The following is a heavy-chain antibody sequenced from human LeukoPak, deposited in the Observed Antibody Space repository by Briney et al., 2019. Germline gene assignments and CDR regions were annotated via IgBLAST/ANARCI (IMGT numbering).Heavy chain of an antibody. CDR1: GYTFTSYG. J-gene: IGHJ3*02. CDR3: ARLVCSSSSCWDSAAFDI. Sequence: ASVKVSCKASGYTFTSYGISRVRQAPGQGLEWMGWISAYNGNTNYVQKVQGRVIMTRDTSTSTAYMDVRSLRSDDTAVYYCARLVCSSSSCWDSAAFDIWGQGTMVTVSS. D-gene: IGHD2-15*01. V-gene: IGHV1-18*01. CDR2: ISAYNGNT.